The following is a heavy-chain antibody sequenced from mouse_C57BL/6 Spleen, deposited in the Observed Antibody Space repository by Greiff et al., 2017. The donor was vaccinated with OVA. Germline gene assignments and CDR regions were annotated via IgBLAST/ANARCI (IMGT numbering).Heavy chain of an antibody. CDR2: ISDGGSYT. CDR3: ASLLSMGYFDY. J-gene: IGHJ2*01. CDR1: GFTFSSYA. D-gene: IGHD2-10*01. Sequence: EVQRVESGGGLVKPGGSLKLSCAASGFTFSSYAMSWVRQTPEKRLEWVATISDGGSYTYYPDNVKGRFTISRDNAKNNLYLQMSHLKSEDTAMYYCASLLSMGYFDYWGQGTTLTVSS. V-gene: IGHV5-4*01.